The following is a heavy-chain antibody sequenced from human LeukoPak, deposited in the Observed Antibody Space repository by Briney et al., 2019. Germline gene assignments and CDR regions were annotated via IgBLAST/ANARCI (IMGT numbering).Heavy chain of an antibody. Sequence: SGGSLRLSCAASGFTFSSYEMNWVRQAPGKGLEWVSYISSSGSTIYYADSVKGRFTISRDNAKNSLYPQMNSLRAEDTAVYYCTRSQGSWPDYFDYWGQGTLVTVSS. CDR1: GFTFSSYE. D-gene: IGHD6-13*01. J-gene: IGHJ4*02. CDR3: TRSQGSWPDYFDY. CDR2: ISSSGSTI. V-gene: IGHV3-48*03.